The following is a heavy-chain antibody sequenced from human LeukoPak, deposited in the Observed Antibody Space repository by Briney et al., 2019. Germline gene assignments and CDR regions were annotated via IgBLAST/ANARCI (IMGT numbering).Heavy chain of an antibody. V-gene: IGHV4-30-2*01. CDR2: IYHRGST. CDR3: ARDQDSSGYPDY. Sequence: SETLSLTCAVSGGSMSSGSYSWSWIRQPPGKGLEWIGYIYHRGSTYYNPSLKSRVTISVDRSKKQFSLKLSSVTAADTAVYYCARDQDSSGYPDYWGQGTLVTVSS. CDR1: GGSMSSGSYS. D-gene: IGHD3-22*01. J-gene: IGHJ4*02.